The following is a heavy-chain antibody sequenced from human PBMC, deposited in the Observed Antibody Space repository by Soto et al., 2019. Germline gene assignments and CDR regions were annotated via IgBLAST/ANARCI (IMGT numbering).Heavy chain of an antibody. CDR2: MNPNSGNT. CDR1: GYTFTSYD. Sequence: ASVKVSCKASGYTFTSYDINWVRQATGQGLEWMGWMNPNSGNTGYAQKFQGRVTMTRNTSISTAYMELSSLRSEDTAVYYCARGEYVLRFLECSRHYYYGMDVWGQGTSVTVSS. J-gene: IGHJ6*02. V-gene: IGHV1-8*01. D-gene: IGHD3-3*01. CDR3: ARGEYVLRFLECSRHYYYGMDV.